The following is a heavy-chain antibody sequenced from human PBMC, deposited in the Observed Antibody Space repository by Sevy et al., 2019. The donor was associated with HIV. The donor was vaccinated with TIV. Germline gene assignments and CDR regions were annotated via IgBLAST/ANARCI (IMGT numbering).Heavy chain of an antibody. D-gene: IGHD2-2*01. CDR1: VGPSVVTT. CDR2: INHSGST. Sequence: LLQLRRPCPSPALSMVGPSVVTTGAGSASPQGRGWSGLGKINHSGSTNYNPSLKSRVTISVDTSKNQFSLKLSSVTAADTAVYYCARHCSSTSCSHAFDIWGQGTMVTVSS. J-gene: IGHJ3*02. V-gene: IGHV4-34*01. CDR3: ARHCSSTSCSHAFDI.